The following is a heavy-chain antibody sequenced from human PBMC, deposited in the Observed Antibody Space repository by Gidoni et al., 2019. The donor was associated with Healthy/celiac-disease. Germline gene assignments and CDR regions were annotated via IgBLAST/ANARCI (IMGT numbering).Heavy chain of an antibody. V-gene: IGHV1-46*01. CDR1: GYTFTSYY. Sequence: QVQLVQSGAEVKKPGASVKVSCKASGYTFTSYYMHWVRQAPGQGLEWMGIINPSRGRTSYAQKFQDRVTMTRDTSTSTVYMELSSLRSEDTAVYYCARAGDTPFDYWGQGTLVTVSS. CDR3: ARAGDTPFDY. J-gene: IGHJ4*02. D-gene: IGHD2-15*01. CDR2: INPSRGRT.